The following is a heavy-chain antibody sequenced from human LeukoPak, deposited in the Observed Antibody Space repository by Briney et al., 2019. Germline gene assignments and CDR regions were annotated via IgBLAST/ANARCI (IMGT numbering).Heavy chain of an antibody. CDR3: ARVGDWNDLVY. CDR2: IYHTGGT. D-gene: IGHD1-1*01. J-gene: IGHJ4*02. CDR1: GGSISNYY. V-gene: IGHV4-59*01. Sequence: PSETLSLACTVSGGSISNYYWSWIRQPPGKGLEWIGYIYHTGGTNYNPSLKGRVTISVDTSKNQFSLYLSSVTAADTAVYYCARVGDWNDLVYWGQGALVTVSS.